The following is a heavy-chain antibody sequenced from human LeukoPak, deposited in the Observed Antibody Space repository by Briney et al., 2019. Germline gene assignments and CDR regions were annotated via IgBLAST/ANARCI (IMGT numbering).Heavy chain of an antibody. CDR1: GGSISSYY. CDR3: ARASFGYSYGLFDY. J-gene: IGHJ4*02. CDR2: IYYSGST. D-gene: IGHD5-18*01. Sequence: SETLSLTCTVSGGSISSYYWSRIRQPPGKGLEWIGYIYYSGSTNYNPSLKSRVTISVDTSRNQFSLKLSSVTAADTAVYYCARASFGYSYGLFDYWGQGTLVTVSS. V-gene: IGHV4-59*01.